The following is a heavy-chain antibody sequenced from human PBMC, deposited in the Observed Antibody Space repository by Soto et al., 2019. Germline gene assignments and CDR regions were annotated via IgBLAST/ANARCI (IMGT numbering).Heavy chain of an antibody. V-gene: IGHV3-48*02. J-gene: IGHJ3*02. CDR3: ARDPTRFSPHAFDI. CDR1: GFSFRSYE. D-gene: IGHD3-3*01. CDR2: INSGNLT. Sequence: GGSLRLSCEGSGFSFRSYEMNWVRQAPGKGLEWISYINSGNLTHYADSVKGRFTISRDNAKNSLYLQMNSLRDEDTAVYYCARDPTRFSPHAFDIWGQGTMVTVSS.